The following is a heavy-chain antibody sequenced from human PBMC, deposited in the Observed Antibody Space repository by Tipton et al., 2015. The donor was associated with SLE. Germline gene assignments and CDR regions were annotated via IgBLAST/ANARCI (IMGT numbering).Heavy chain of an antibody. V-gene: IGHV3-23*03. J-gene: IGHJ4*02. D-gene: IGHD3-22*01. CDR2: IYSGESST. Sequence: SLRLSCAASGFSFSNYAMSWVRQTPGKGLEWVSVIYSGESSTYYAESVKGRFTISRDNSKNKLYMQMNSLRAEDTAVYYCARDQDTLDYYDISGYYWGQGTLVSVSS. CDR1: GFSFSNYA. CDR3: ARDQDTLDYYDISGYY.